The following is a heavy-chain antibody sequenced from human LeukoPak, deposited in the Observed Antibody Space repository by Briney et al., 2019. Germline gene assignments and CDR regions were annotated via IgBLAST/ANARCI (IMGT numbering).Heavy chain of an antibody. V-gene: IGHV4-59*12. J-gene: IGHJ3*01. Sequence: SETLSLTCTVSGGSISSYYWSWIRQPPGKGLEWIGYIYYSGSTNYNPSLKSRVTISVDTSKNQFSLKLSSVTAADTAVYYCARDRRLYCSSTSCYVWGQGTMVTVSS. CDR3: ARDRRLYCSSTSCYV. CDR2: IYYSGST. D-gene: IGHD2-2*01. CDR1: GGSISSYY.